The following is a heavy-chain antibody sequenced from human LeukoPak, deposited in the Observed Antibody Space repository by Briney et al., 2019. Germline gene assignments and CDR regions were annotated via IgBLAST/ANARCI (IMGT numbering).Heavy chain of an antibody. CDR3: ARGRSAHDSSGYYYEN. V-gene: IGHV4-34*01. CDR1: GGSFSGYY. Sequence: SETLSLTCAVYGGSFSGYYWSWIRQPPGKGLGWIGDINHGGSTNYNPSLKSRVTMSVDTSKNQFSLKLSSVTAADTAVYYCARGRSAHDSSGYYYENWGQGTLVTVSS. CDR2: INHGGST. J-gene: IGHJ4*02. D-gene: IGHD3-22*01.